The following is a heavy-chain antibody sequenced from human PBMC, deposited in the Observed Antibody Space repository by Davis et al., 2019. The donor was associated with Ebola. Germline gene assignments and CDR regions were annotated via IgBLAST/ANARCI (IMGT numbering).Heavy chain of an antibody. J-gene: IGHJ4*02. Sequence: SVKVSCKASGGTFSSYAISWVRQAPGQGLEWMGRIIPILGIANYAQKFQGRVTITADKSTSTAYMELSSLRSEDTAVYYCARAPKWLRRVYYFDYWGQGTLVTVSS. V-gene: IGHV1-69*04. CDR3: ARAPKWLRRVYYFDY. CDR1: GGTFSSYA. CDR2: IIPILGIA. D-gene: IGHD5-12*01.